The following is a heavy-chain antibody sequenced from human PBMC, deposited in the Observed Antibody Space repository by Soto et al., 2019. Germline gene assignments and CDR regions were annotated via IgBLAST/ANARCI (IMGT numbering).Heavy chain of an antibody. V-gene: IGHV3-30*18. CDR2: ISHDGSNK. D-gene: IGHD6-13*01. Sequence: QVQLVESGGGVVQPGRSLRLSCAASGFTFSSYGMHWVRQAPGKGLEWVAVISHDGSNKYYADSVKGRFTISRDNSKKTLYLQMNSLRAEETAVYYCAKAKYSSSWYSYGMDVWGQGTTVTVSS. J-gene: IGHJ6*02. CDR1: GFTFSSYG. CDR3: AKAKYSSSWYSYGMDV.